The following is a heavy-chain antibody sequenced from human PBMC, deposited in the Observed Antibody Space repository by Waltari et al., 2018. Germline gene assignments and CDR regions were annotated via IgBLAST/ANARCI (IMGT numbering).Heavy chain of an antibody. CDR3: AARGGYYYGSGSYDI. J-gene: IGHJ3*02. CDR2: IYYSGST. D-gene: IGHD3-10*01. V-gene: IGHV4-39*07. CDR1: GGSISSSSYY. Sequence: QLQLQESGPGLVKPSETLSLTCTVSGGSISSSSYYWGWIRQPPGKGLEWIGSIYYSGSTDDSPSLKSRVTISVDTSKNQFSLKLSSVTAADTAVYYCAARGGYYYGSGSYDIWGQGTMVTVSS.